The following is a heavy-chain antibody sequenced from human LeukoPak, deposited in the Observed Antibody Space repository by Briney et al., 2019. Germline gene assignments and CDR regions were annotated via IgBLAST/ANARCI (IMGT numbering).Heavy chain of an antibody. Sequence: PSETLSLTCTVSGGSISSYYWSWIRQPPGKGLEWIGYIYYSGSTNYNPSLKSRVTISVDTSKNQFSLKLSSVTAADTAVYYCARLRRYGYCSGGSCYPGDYWGQGTLVTVSS. CDR3: ARLRRYGYCSGGSCYPGDY. CDR2: IYYSGST. J-gene: IGHJ4*02. D-gene: IGHD2-15*01. V-gene: IGHV4-59*12. CDR1: GGSISSYY.